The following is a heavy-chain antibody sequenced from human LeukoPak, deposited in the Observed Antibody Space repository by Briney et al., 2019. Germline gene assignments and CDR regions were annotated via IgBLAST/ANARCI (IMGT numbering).Heavy chain of an antibody. CDR3: ARVLTGSNRQLDY. D-gene: IGHD3-9*01. V-gene: IGHV3-20*04. CDR1: GFTFDDYG. Sequence: GGSLRLSCAASGFTFDDYGMSWVREAPGKGLEWVSGINWNGGSTGYADSVKGRFTISRDNAKNTLYLQMNSLRVEDTAVYYCARVLTGSNRQLDYWGQGTLVTVSS. CDR2: INWNGGST. J-gene: IGHJ4*02.